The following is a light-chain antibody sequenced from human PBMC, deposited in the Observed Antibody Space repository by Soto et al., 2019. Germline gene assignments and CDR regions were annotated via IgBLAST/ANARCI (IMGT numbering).Light chain of an antibody. J-gene: IGKJ2*01. CDR1: QSVSSTY. CDR2: GAS. V-gene: IGKV3-20*01. Sequence: EIVLTQSPGTLSLSPGERATLSCRASQSVSSTYLAWYQQKPGQAPRLLIYGASNRATGIPDRFSGSGSGTDFTRTISRLEPEDFAVYYCQQYGSSLYTFGQGTNLQIK. CDR3: QQYGSSLYT.